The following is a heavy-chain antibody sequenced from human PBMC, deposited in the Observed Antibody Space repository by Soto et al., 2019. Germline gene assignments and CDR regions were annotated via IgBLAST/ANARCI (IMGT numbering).Heavy chain of an antibody. CDR1: GGSISSGGYS. V-gene: IGHV4-30-2*01. CDR2: IYHSGST. Sequence: SETLSLTCAVSGGSISSGGYSWSWIRQPPGKGLEWIGYIYHSGSTYYNPSLKSRVTISVDRSKNQFSLKLSSVTAADTAVYYCARAMTTVTTIDYWGQGTLVTYPQ. D-gene: IGHD4-17*01. J-gene: IGHJ4*02. CDR3: ARAMTTVTTIDY.